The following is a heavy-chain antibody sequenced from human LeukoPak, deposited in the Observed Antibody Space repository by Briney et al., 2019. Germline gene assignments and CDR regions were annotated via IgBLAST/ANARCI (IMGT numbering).Heavy chain of an antibody. CDR1: GFTFSSYG. CDR2: ISGSGGST. CDR3: AKDSRGEYFDY. J-gene: IGHJ4*02. Sequence: GGSLRLSCAASGFTFSSYGMSWVRQAPGKGLEWVSAISGSGGSTYYADSVKGRFTISRDNSKNTLYLQMNSLRTEDTAVYYCAKDSRGEYFDYWGQGTLVTVSS. D-gene: IGHD3-16*01. V-gene: IGHV3-23*01.